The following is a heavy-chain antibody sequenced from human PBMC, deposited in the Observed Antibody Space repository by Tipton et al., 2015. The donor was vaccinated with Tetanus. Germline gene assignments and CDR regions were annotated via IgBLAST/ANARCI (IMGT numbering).Heavy chain of an antibody. Sequence: VQLVQSGAEMRKSGESLKISCKTSGYFFDTHWIAWVRQMPGKGLEWMGTIYPGDSYSTYSPSFEGQVTISVDRSIDTAYLQWSSLKASDTAIYYCARPLTSVAFGGFAFDVWGQGTLVTVSS. CDR2: IYPGDSYS. CDR3: ARPLTSVAFGGFAFDV. D-gene: IGHD3-16*01. CDR1: GYFFDTHW. J-gene: IGHJ3*01. V-gene: IGHV5-51*01.